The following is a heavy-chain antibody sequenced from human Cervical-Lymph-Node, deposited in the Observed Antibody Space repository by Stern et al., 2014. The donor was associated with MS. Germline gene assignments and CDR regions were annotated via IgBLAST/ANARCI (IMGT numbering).Heavy chain of an antibody. J-gene: IGHJ4*02. CDR2: ISSSSAYI. Sequence: EVQLEESGGGLVKPGGSLRLSCAASGFSFSNSAMNWVRQAPGKGLEWVSSISSSSAYIYYADSVKGRFTISRDNAKNSLFLRMNSLRPEETAVYYCLRDGGDYWGQGTLVTVSS. CDR1: GFSFSNSA. CDR3: LRDGGDY. V-gene: IGHV3-21*01. D-gene: IGHD3-16*01.